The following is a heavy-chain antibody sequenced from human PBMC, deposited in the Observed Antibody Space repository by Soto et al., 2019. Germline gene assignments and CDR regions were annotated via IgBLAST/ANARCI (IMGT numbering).Heavy chain of an antibody. D-gene: IGHD1-7*01. Sequence: SETLSLICTVYGGSFSGYYWAWIRQPPGKGLEWIGSITHSGSTYDNTSLKSRLTISVDTSKNQFSLELNSVTAADTAVYYCARLGYNWNYVDWGQGTLVTVSS. V-gene: IGHV4-34*01. J-gene: IGHJ4*03. CDR2: ITHSGST. CDR3: ARLGYNWNYVD. CDR1: GGSFSGYY.